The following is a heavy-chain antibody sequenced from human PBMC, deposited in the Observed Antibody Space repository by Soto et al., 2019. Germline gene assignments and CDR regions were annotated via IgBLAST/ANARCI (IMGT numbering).Heavy chain of an antibody. V-gene: IGHV3-48*02. D-gene: IGHD2-15*01. CDR3: AREQSDCSGGSCYFVRWSMFDP. CDR2: ISSSSSTI. J-gene: IGHJ5*02. Sequence: GGSLRLSCAASGFTFSSYSMNWVRQAPGKGLEWVSYISSSSSTIYYADSVKGRFTISRDNAKNSLYLQMNSLRDEDTAVYYCAREQSDCSGGSCYFVRWSMFDPWGQGTLVTVSS. CDR1: GFTFSSYS.